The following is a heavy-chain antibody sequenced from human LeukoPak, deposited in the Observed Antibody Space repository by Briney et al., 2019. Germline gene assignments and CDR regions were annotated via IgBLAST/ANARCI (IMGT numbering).Heavy chain of an antibody. CDR2: IGSNGNAI. Sequence: LSLTCTVSGGSISSSSYYWGWVRQAPGKGLEWVSYIGSNGNAIYYADSVRGRFTISRDNSKNTLYLQMNSLRAEDTALYYCTKLTGYGGNFRYPIDYWGQGTLVTVSS. V-gene: IGHV3-11*01. CDR1: GGSISSSSYY. D-gene: IGHD4-23*01. J-gene: IGHJ4*02. CDR3: TKLTGYGGNFRYPIDY.